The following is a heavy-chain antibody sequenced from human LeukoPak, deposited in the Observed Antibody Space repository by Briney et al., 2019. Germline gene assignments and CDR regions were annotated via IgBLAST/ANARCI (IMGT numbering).Heavy chain of an antibody. J-gene: IGHJ4*02. V-gene: IGHV3-7*01. D-gene: IGHD3-10*01. Sequence: GGSLSLSCAASVFTFRIYWMTWVRQAPGKGLERGANIKQDGSEKYYADSVKGRFTISRDNAKNSRYLQMNSLRAEDTAVYYCARVYYYDSGSRWGDYFDYWGQGTLVTVSS. CDR1: VFTFRIYW. CDR3: ARVYYYDSGSRWGDYFDY. CDR2: IKQDGSEK.